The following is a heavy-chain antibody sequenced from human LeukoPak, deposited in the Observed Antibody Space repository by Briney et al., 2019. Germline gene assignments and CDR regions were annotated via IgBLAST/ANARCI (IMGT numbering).Heavy chain of an antibody. V-gene: IGHV4-59*01. J-gene: IGHJ5*02. CDR2: VYYSGST. D-gene: IGHD5-24*01. CDR1: GDSISDFY. Sequence: SETLSLTCTVSGDSISDFYWSWIRQSQEKGLEWIGEVYYSGSTHYNPSLKSRVTISVDTSKNQFSLSLRSVTAADTAAYYCARELDGNGGWFDPWGQGTVVTVSA. CDR3: ARELDGNGGWFDP.